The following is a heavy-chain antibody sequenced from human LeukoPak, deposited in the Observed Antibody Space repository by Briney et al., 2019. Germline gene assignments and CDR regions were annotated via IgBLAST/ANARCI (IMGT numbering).Heavy chain of an antibody. CDR3: AKASVAIPQYCNS. J-gene: IGHJ5*02. V-gene: IGHV3-23*01. CDR1: GFTFGNYA. Sequence: PGWSLRLSCAASGFTFGNYAMNWVRQAPGKGLEWVSTISGTGSSTYYADSAKGRFTISRDNSKDTLFLQLNSLTAADTAMYFCAKASVAIPQYCNSWGQGTLVTVSS. D-gene: IGHD2-2*02. CDR2: ISGTGSST.